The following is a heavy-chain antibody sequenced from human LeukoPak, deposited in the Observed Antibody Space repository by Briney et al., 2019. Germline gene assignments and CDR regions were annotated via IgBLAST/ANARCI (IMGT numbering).Heavy chain of an antibody. V-gene: IGHV1-46*01. CDR3: ARDYASNYYDSSGYGQDY. D-gene: IGHD3-22*01. J-gene: IGHJ4*02. CDR2: INPSGGST. Sequence: ASVKVSCKASGYTFTSYYMHWVRQAPGQGLEWMGIINPSGGSTSYAQKFQGRVTMTRDMSTSTVYMELSSLRSEDTAVYYCARDYASNYYDSSGYGQDYWGQGTLVTVSS. CDR1: GYTFTSYY.